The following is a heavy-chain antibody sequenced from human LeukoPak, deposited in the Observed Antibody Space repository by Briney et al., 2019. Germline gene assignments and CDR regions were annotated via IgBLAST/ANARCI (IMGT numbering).Heavy chain of an antibody. CDR2: ISTSSSHT. CDR3: ARAGVAGTVYFDY. D-gene: IGHD6-19*01. CDR1: GFTFSDYY. V-gene: IGHV3-11*06. Sequence: GGSVRLSCAGSGFTFSDYYMSWIRQAPGKGLEWVSYISTSSSHTKYADSVRGRFTISRDNAKNTLYLQMNSLRAEDTAVYYCARAGVAGTVYFDYWGQGTLVTVSS. J-gene: IGHJ4*02.